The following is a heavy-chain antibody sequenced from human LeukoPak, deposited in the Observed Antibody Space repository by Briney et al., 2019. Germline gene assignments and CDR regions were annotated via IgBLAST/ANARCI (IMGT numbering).Heavy chain of an antibody. CDR1: GFTFSSYG. D-gene: IGHD2-21*01. J-gene: IGHJ4*02. CDR2: IKQDGSEK. Sequence: GRSLRLSCAASGFTFSSYGMHWVRQAPGKGLEWVANIKQDGSEKYYVDSVKGRFTISRDDAKNSLYLQMNSLRVEDTAVYYCARDRANIVVVSASEYWGQGTLVTVSS. CDR3: ARDRANIVVVSASEY. V-gene: IGHV3-7*01.